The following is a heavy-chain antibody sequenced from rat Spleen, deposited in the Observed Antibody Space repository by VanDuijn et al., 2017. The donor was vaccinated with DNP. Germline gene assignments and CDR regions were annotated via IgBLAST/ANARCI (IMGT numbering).Heavy chain of an antibody. CDR1: GFSLTNYG. J-gene: IGHJ3*01. CDR2: IQSDGNT. CDR3: ARGVNYGSYGWFAY. Sequence: QVQLRESGPGLVQPSRTLSLTCTVSGFSLTNYGVNWVRQPPGKGLEWMGRIQSDGNTDYNSALKSRLSISRDTSKSQVFLKMNSVQTEDTAMYFCARGVNYGSYGWFAYWGQGTLVTVSS. V-gene: IGHV2-19*01. D-gene: IGHD1-3*01.